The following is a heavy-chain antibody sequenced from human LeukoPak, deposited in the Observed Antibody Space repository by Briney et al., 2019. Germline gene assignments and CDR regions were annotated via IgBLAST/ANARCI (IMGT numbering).Heavy chain of an antibody. CDR2: INSDGRWT. Sequence: PGGSLRLSCAASGNYWMHWVRQAPGKGLVWVSHINSDGRWTSYADSGKGRFTISKDNAKNTVYLQMNNLRVEDTAVYYCVSFYETSWGRGTLVTVSS. V-gene: IGHV3-74*01. J-gene: IGHJ5*02. CDR1: GNYW. D-gene: IGHD2-2*01. CDR3: VSFYETS.